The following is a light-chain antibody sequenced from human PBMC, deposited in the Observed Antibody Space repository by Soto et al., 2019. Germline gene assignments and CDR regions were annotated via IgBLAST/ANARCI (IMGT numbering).Light chain of an antibody. J-gene: IGLJ2*01. Sequence: QSALTQPPSASGSPGQSVTISCTGTSSDVGGYNYVSWYQQHPGKAPKLMIYEVSKRPSGVPDRFSGSKSGNTASLTVSGLQAEEEADYYCSSYAGSNNLVFGGGPKLTVL. CDR3: SSYAGSNNLV. CDR2: EVS. V-gene: IGLV2-8*01. CDR1: SSDVGGYNY.